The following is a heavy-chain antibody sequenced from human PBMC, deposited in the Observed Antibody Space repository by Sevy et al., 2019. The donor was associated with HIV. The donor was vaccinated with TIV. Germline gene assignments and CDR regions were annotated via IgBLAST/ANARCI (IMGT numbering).Heavy chain of an antibody. CDR1: GFIFSNYG. J-gene: IGHJ4*02. D-gene: IGHD2-21*01. V-gene: IGHV3-30*02. Sequence: GGSLRLSCAASGFIFSNYGMHWVRQAPGKGLEWVAFIRYDGTRKDYADSVKGRLTISRDNSKKTLFLQMNSLRAEDTAVYYCARGGDFLLTDWGQGALVTVSS. CDR2: IRYDGTRK. CDR3: ARGGDFLLTD.